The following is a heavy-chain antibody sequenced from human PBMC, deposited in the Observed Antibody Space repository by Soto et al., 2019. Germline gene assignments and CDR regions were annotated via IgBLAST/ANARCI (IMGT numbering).Heavy chain of an antibody. CDR2: SSGSCGST. CDR3: ANFFFQAEDGIRDTVPVSAFLLNRSSDL. V-gene: IGHV3-23*01. Sequence: EQGLEWVSASSGSCGSTYYADAVKGRFTIPRDNSKNTLYLQMNSLRAEDTAVYYCANFFFQAEDGIRDTVPVSAFLLNRSSDL. J-gene: IGHJ2*01. D-gene: IGHD2-15*01.